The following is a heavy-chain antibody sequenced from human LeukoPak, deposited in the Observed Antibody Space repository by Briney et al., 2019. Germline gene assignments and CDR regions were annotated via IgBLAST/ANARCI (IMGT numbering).Heavy chain of an antibody. CDR3: AKGIMSGWSFDY. V-gene: IGHV3-23*01. CDR1: GFTFSSYA. Sequence: GGSLRLSCAASGFTFSSYAMSWVRQAPGKGLEWVSAISGSGGSTYYADSEKGRFTISRDNSKNTLYLQMNSLRAEDTAVYYCAKGIMSGWSFDYWGQGTLVTVSS. CDR2: ISGSGGST. D-gene: IGHD6-19*01. J-gene: IGHJ4*02.